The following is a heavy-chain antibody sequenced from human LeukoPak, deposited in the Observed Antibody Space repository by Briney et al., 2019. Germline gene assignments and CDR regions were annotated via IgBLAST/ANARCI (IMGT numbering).Heavy chain of an antibody. D-gene: IGHD6-6*01. CDR1: GYTFTAYY. Sequence: GASVKVSCSTSGYTFTAYYMHWVRQAPGQGLEWMGWISPNSGGTNYAQKFQGRVTMTRDTSISTAYMELSRLRSDDTAVYYCARDKVYRLVLSYFDYWGQGSLVTVSS. V-gene: IGHV1-2*02. J-gene: IGHJ4*02. CDR2: ISPNSGGT. CDR3: ARDKVYRLVLSYFDY.